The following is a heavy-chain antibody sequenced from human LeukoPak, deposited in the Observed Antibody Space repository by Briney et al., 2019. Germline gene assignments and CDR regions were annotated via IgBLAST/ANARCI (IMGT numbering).Heavy chain of an antibody. Sequence: PGGSLRLSCAASGFTFSSYSMNWVRQAPGKGLEWVSYISSSSSTIYYADSVKGRFTISRDNAKNSLYLQMNSLRDEDTAVYYCARGDTIFGVVTPYYFDYWGQGTLVTVSS. CDR3: ARGDTIFGVVTPYYFDY. V-gene: IGHV3-48*02. CDR1: GFTFSSYS. CDR2: ISSSSSTI. D-gene: IGHD3-3*01. J-gene: IGHJ4*02.